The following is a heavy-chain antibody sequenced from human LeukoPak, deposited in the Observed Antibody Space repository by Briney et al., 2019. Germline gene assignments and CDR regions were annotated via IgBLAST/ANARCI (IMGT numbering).Heavy chain of an antibody. CDR3: ATDPGHSGMDY. CDR1: GFHFFAYY. V-gene: IGHV1-2*06. CDR2: INPQSGGT. D-gene: IGHD3-10*01. Sequence: ASVKVSCKTSGFHFFAYYIQWVRQAPGQGLEWMGRINPQSGGTTYSQKFQDRVTLTSDASIRTAYMELRRLTSDDTAVYYCATDPGHSGMDYWGLGSLVTVSS. J-gene: IGHJ4*02.